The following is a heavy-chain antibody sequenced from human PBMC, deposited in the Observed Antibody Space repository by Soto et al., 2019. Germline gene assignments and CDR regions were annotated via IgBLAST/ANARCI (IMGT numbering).Heavy chain of an antibody. V-gene: IGHV4-34*01. Sequence: SETLSLTCAVYGGSFSGYYWSWIRQPPGKGLEWIGEINHSGSTNYNPSLKSRVTISVDTSKNQFSLKLSSVTAADTAVYYCARIGYCSSTSCSRPPYGMDVWGQGTTVTVSS. J-gene: IGHJ6*02. CDR3: ARIGYCSSTSCSRPPYGMDV. CDR1: GGSFSGYY. D-gene: IGHD2-2*01. CDR2: INHSGST.